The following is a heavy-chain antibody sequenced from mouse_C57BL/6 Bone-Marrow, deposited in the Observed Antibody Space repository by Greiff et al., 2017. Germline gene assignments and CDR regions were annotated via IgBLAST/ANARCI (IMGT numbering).Heavy chain of an antibody. CDR3: ARPTGFAY. J-gene: IGHJ3*01. V-gene: IGHV5-6*01. CDR2: ISSGGSYT. CDR1: GFTFSSYG. Sequence: EVNVVESGGDLVKPGGSLKLSCAASGFTFSSYGMSWVRQTPDKRLEWVATISSGGSYTYYPDSVKGRFTISRENAKNTLYLQMSSLKSEDTAMYYCARPTGFAYWGQGTLVTVSA.